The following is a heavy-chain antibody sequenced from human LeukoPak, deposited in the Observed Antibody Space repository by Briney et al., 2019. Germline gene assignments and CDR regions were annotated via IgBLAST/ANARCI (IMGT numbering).Heavy chain of an antibody. J-gene: IGHJ5*01. CDR2: ISAANGNT. D-gene: IGHD6-13*01. CDR3: ARAPYSSNWFYYWFDS. CDR1: GYTFIAYA. Sequence: ASVKVSCKTSGYTFIAYAMHWVRQAPGQRLEWMGWISAANGNTQYSQRFQGRVTITRDTSASTAYMELSSLRSEDTAIYYCARAPYSSNWFYYWFDSWGQGTLVTVSS. V-gene: IGHV1-3*01.